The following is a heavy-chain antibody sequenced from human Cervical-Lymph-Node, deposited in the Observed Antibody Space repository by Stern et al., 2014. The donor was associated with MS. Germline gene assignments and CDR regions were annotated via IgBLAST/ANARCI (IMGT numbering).Heavy chain of an antibody. Sequence: QVQLVQSGGGVVQPGRSLRLSCVASEFTFSIYGMYWVRQAPGKGLEWGAVISYDESKKYYADSVEGRFTISRDNSKNTLYLQMNSLRVEDTAVYYCATAPMYFYNSGSYDFWGQGTLVTVSS. CDR2: ISYDESKK. D-gene: IGHD3-10*01. CDR3: ATAPMYFYNSGSYDF. V-gene: IGHV3-30*03. J-gene: IGHJ4*02. CDR1: EFTFSIYG.